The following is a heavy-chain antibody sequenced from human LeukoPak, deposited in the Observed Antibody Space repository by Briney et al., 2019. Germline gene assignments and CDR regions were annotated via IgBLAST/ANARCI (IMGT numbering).Heavy chain of an antibody. CDR1: GGSFSGDY. CDR2: INHSGST. J-gene: IGHJ5*02. Sequence: SETLSLTCAVYGGSFSGDYWSWIRQPPGKGLEWIGEINHSGSTNYNPSLKSRVTISVDTSKNQFSLKLSSVTAADTAVYYCARDLLRYYNWFDPWGQGTLVTVSS. CDR3: ARDLLRYYNWFDP. D-gene: IGHD3-9*01. V-gene: IGHV4-34*01.